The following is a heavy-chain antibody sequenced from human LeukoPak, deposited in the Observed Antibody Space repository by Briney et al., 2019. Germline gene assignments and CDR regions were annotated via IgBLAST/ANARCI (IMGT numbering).Heavy chain of an antibody. J-gene: IGHJ4*02. D-gene: IGHD6-6*01. CDR2: INPNSGGT. V-gene: IGHV1-2*06. Sequence: ASVKVSCKASGYTFTSYGISWVRQAPGQGLEWMGRINPNSGGTNYAQKFQGRVTMTRDTSISTAYMELSRLRSDDTAVYYCARTEYSSSSDFDYWGQGTLVTVSS. CDR1: GYTFTSYG. CDR3: ARTEYSSSSDFDY.